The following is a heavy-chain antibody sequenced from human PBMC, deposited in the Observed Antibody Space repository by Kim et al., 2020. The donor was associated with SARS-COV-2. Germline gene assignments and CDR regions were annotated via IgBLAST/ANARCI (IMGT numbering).Heavy chain of an antibody. CDR3: ARVPDIVVVVAAISPYYYYGMDV. D-gene: IGHD2-15*01. CDR2: IYHSGST. V-gene: IGHV4-4*02. J-gene: IGHJ6*02. CDR1: GGSISSSNW. Sequence: SETLSLTCAVSGGSISSSNWWSWVRQPPGKGLEWIGEIYHSGSTNYNPSLKSRVTISVDKSKNQFSLKLSSVTAADTAVYYCARVPDIVVVVAAISPYYYYGMDVWGQGTTVTVSS.